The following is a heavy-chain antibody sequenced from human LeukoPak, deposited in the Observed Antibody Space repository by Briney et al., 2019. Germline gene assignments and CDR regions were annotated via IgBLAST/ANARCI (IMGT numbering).Heavy chain of an antibody. V-gene: IGHV3-30-3*01. Sequence: GRSLRLSCAASGFTFSSYAMHWVRQAPGKGLEWVAVISYDGSNKYYADSVKGRFTISRDNARNTLYLQMNSLRVEDTAVYYCARSDWFDPWGQGTLVIVSS. CDR1: GFTFSSYA. CDR2: ISYDGSNK. J-gene: IGHJ5*02. CDR3: ARSDWFDP.